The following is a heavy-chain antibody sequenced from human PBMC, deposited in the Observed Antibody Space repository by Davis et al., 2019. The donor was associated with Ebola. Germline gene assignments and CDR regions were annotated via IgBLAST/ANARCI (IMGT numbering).Heavy chain of an antibody. CDR2: ISSSSSYI. J-gene: IGHJ4*02. CDR1: GFTFSSYS. CDR3: ARKRWLQSYYFDY. Sequence: PGGSLRLSCAASGFTFSSYSMNWVRQAPGKGLEWVSSISSSSSYIYYADSVKGRFTISRDNAKNSLYLQMNSLRAEDTAVYYCARKRWLQSYYFDYWGQGTLVTVSS. D-gene: IGHD5-24*01. V-gene: IGHV3-21*04.